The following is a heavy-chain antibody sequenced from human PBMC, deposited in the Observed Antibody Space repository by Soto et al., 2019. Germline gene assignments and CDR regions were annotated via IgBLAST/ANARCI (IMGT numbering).Heavy chain of an antibody. V-gene: IGHV4-59*01. CDR1: GGSMSSYY. CDR3: THLLSLAHPYSYL. Sequence: PSETLSLTCTVSGGSMSSYYWHWMRQPPGKGLEWIGDVGGNNYNPSLKSRVTISLNTSKNQFSLKLTSVTEDTAVYYCTHLLSLAHPYSYLWGQGTQVTVSS. CDR2: VGGN. J-gene: IGHJ4*02. D-gene: IGHD2-21*01.